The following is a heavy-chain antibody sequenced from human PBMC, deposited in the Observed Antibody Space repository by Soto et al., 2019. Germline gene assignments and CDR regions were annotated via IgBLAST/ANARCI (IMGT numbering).Heavy chain of an antibody. CDR2: IDPSDSYT. CDR1: GYSFTSYW. J-gene: IGHJ6*02. D-gene: IGHD1-26*01. V-gene: IGHV5-10-1*01. CDR3: ARRGVGQYYYYGMDV. Sequence: GEPLKISCKGSGYSFTSYWISWVRQMPGEGLEWMGRIDPSDSYTNYSPSFQGHVTISADKSISTAYLQWSSLKASDTALYYCARRGVGQYYYYGMDVWGQGTTVTVSS.